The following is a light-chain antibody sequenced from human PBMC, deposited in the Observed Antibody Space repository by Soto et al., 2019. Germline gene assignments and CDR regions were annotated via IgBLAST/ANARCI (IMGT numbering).Light chain of an antibody. J-gene: IGKJ4*01. V-gene: IGKV3-20*01. Sequence: EIVMTQSPATLSVSPGESATLSCRASQSVSSHLAWFQQKPGQAPRLLIYGASRRAPGIPDTFSGSGSGTDFTLTISRLEPEDFAVYYCQQYGSSSLSFGGGTRWIS. CDR1: QSVSSH. CDR2: GAS. CDR3: QQYGSSSLS.